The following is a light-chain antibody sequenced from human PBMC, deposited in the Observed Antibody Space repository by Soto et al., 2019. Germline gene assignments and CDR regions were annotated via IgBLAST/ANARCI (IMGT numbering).Light chain of an antibody. Sequence: QSVLAQPASVSGSPGQSITISCTGTSSDVGGYNYVSWYQQHPGKAPKLMIYDVSNRPSGVSNRFSGSKSGNTASLTISGLQAEDEADYYCSSYTSSSTLLNVFGTGTKVT. CDR2: DVS. V-gene: IGLV2-14*01. J-gene: IGLJ1*01. CDR1: SSDVGGYNY. CDR3: SSYTSSSTLLNV.